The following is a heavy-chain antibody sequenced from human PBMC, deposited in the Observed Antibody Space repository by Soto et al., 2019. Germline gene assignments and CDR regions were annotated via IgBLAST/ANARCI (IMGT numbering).Heavy chain of an antibody. CDR2: IKRKADGGTT. Sequence: GGSLRLSCAASGFTFSDAWMSWVRQAPGKGPEWVGRIKRKADGGTTDYAAPVKGRFTISRDDSKNTLYLQMDSLKTEDTAVNYCTLYSGGWYWGQGTMVTVSS. J-gene: IGHJ4*02. CDR1: GFTFSDAW. D-gene: IGHD6-19*01. V-gene: IGHV3-15*01. CDR3: TLYSGGWY.